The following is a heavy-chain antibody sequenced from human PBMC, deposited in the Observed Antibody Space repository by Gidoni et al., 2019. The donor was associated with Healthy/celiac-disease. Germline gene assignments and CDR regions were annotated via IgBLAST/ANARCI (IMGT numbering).Heavy chain of an antibody. V-gene: IGHV1-69*01. D-gene: IGHD2-15*01. J-gene: IGHJ4*02. CDR3: ARALGYCSGGSCYGHFDY. Sequence: QVQLVQSGAEVKKPGSSVKVSCKASGGTFSSYAISWVRQAPGQGLEWMGGIIPILGTANYAQKFQGRVTITADESTSTAYMELSSLRSEDTAVYYCARALGYCSGGSCYGHFDYWGQGTLVTVSS. CDR2: IIPILGTA. CDR1: GGTFSSYA.